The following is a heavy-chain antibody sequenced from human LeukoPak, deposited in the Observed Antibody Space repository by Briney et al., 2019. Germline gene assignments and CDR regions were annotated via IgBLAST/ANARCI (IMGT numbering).Heavy chain of an antibody. V-gene: IGHV3-48*01. CDR2: ITGSSTTI. CDR1: GFTFSSYN. D-gene: IGHD3-10*01. CDR3: ARGGYYGSGNDFRFDP. J-gene: IGHJ5*02. Sequence: GGSLRLSCAASGFTFSSYNMNWVRQAPGKGLEWVSYITGSSTTIYYADSVKGRFTISRDNAKNSLYLQMNSLRPEDTAVYYCARGGYYGSGNDFRFDPWGQGTLVTVSS.